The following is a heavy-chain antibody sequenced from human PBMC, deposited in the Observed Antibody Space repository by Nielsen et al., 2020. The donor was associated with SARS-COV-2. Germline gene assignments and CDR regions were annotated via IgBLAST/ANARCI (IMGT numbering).Heavy chain of an antibody. CDR1: GFTFGDAI. CDR3: KHFFDMDV. Sequence: KISCAASGFTFGDAIIHWVRQASGKGLEWVGRIRSKANNYETSYAASVRGRFTISRDESENKAYLQMNSLKTEDTAVYFCKHFFDMDVWGQGTTVTVSS. V-gene: IGHV3-73*01. J-gene: IGHJ6*02. CDR2: IRSKANNYET.